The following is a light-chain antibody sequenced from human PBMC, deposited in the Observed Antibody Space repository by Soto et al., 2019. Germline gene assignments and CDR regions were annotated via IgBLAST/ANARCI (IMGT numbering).Light chain of an antibody. CDR1: SSNIGADYN. Sequence: QSVLTQPPSVSGAPGQRVTISCRGTSSNIGADYNVNWYQQLPGKAPKLLIYGNANRPSGVPDRFSGSKSGTSASLAITGLQAEDEADYYCQSYDNSLSGLYVFGTGTKVTVL. CDR3: QSYDNSLSGLYV. V-gene: IGLV1-40*01. CDR2: GNA. J-gene: IGLJ1*01.